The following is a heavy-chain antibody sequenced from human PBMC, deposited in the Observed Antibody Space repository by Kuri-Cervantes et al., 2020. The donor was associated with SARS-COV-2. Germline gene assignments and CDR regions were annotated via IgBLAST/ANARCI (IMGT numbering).Heavy chain of an antibody. CDR2: ISSSGSTI. D-gene: IGHD3-22*01. V-gene: IGHV3-11*04. Sequence: GESLKISCAASGFTFSDYYMSWIRQAPGKGLEWVSYISSSGSTIYYADSVKGRFTISRDNAKNSLYLQMNSLRAEDTAVYYCARGEHYYDSSGYYSRDYWGQGTLVTVSS. CDR1: GFTFSDYY. J-gene: IGHJ4*02. CDR3: ARGEHYYDSSGYYSRDY.